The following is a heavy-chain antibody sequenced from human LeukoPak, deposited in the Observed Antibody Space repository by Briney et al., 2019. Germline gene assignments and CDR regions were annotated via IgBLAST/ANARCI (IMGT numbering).Heavy chain of an antibody. CDR3: AKDGGQLRTDEPWLDN. CDR1: GVTFDEYA. J-gene: IGHJ4*02. V-gene: IGHV3-9*01. CDR2: ISRNSGTI. Sequence: GGSLRLSCIASGVTFDEYAIHWVRHSPGKGLEWLSRISRNSGTIDYADSVRGRFTVSIDNAKNYLYLEMKSLRPDDTALYYCAKDGGQLRTDEPWLDNWGQGTLVTVS. D-gene: IGHD5-12*01.